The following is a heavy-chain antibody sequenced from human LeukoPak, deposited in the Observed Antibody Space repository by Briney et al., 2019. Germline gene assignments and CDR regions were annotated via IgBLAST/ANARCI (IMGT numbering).Heavy chain of an antibody. Sequence: QSGRSLRLSCAVAALTFSSYGMRWVRQAPGKGLGWVAFIRYDGSNKYYADSVKGRFTISRDNSKNTLYLQINSLRAEDTAVYYCGKGGAAGTFNYWGQGTLVTVSS. V-gene: IGHV3-30*02. CDR1: ALTFSSYG. J-gene: IGHJ4*02. CDR2: IRYDGSNK. CDR3: GKGGAAGTFNY. D-gene: IGHD6-13*01.